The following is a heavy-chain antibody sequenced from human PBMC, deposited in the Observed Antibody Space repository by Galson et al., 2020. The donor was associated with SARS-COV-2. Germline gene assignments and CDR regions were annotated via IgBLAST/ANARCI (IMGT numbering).Heavy chain of an antibody. J-gene: IGHJ4*02. D-gene: IGHD7-27*01. V-gene: IGHV4-30-4*07. CDR1: GDSVSSGDYS. CDR3: ARETQGENWGEDYFDY. Sequence: SETLSLTCAVSGDSVSSGDYSWSWIRQPPGKGLEWIGYINSGSTSDNPSLESRLTMSIDTSKNQFSLKLSSVTAADTAVYYCARETQGENWGEDYFDYWGQGTLVTVSS. CDR2: INSGST.